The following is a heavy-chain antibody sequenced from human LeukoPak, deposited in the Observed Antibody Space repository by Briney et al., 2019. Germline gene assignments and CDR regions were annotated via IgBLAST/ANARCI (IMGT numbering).Heavy chain of an antibody. CDR1: GFTFSSYA. D-gene: IGHD2-8*02. CDR3: AKTVSFYCTRGNCYVDY. Sequence: GGSLRLSCAASGFTFSSYAMSWVRQAPGKGLEWVSAISGNGGSTYYADSVKGRFTISRDNFKNTLYLQMNSLRAEDTAVYYCAKTVSFYCTRGNCYVDYWGQGTLVTVSS. CDR2: ISGNGGST. J-gene: IGHJ4*02. V-gene: IGHV3-23*01.